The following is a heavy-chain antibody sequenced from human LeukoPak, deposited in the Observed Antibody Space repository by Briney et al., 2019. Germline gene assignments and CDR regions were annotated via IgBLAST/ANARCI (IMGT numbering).Heavy chain of an antibody. J-gene: IGHJ4*02. CDR1: GGSISSSSYY. CDR2: IYYSGST. V-gene: IGHV4-39*07. CDR3: ARDAMIGTFDY. D-gene: IGHD3-22*01. Sequence: SETLSLTCTVSGGSISSSSYYWGWSRQPPGKGLEWIGSIYYSGSTYYNPSLKSRVTISVDTSKNQFSLKLSSVTAADTAVYYCARDAMIGTFDYWGQGTLVTVSS.